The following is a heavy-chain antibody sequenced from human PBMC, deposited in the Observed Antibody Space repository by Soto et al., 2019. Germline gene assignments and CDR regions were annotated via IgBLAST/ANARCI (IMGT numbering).Heavy chain of an antibody. CDR3: ARVLEWLALDY. CDR2: ISSSSGTT. Sequence: EVQLVESGGGLIQPGGSLRLSCAASGFIFSSYSMTWVRQAPGKGLEWLSYISSSSGTTHYADSVKGRFAISRDNAKNSLYLHMNSLRAEDTAVYYCARVLEWLALDYWGQGTLATVSS. V-gene: IGHV3-48*01. D-gene: IGHD3-3*01. J-gene: IGHJ4*02. CDR1: GFIFSSYS.